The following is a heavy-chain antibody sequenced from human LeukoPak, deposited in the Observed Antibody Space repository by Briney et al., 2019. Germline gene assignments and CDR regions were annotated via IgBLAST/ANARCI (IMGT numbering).Heavy chain of an antibody. CDR1: GGSFGGYY. Sequence: SETLSLTCAVYGGSFGGYYWSWIRQPPGKGLEWIGEINHSGSTNYNPSLKSRVTISVDTSKNQFSLKLSSVTAADTAVYYCARAGYSSDYWGQGTLVTVSS. J-gene: IGHJ4*02. D-gene: IGHD6-13*01. V-gene: IGHV4-34*01. CDR3: ARAGYSSDY. CDR2: INHSGST.